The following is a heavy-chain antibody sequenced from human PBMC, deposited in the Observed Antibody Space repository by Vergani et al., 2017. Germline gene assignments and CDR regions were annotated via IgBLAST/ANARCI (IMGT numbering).Heavy chain of an antibody. V-gene: IGHV4-34*01. D-gene: IGHD1-26*01. Sequence: QVQLQQWGAGLLKPSEPLSLTCAVYGGSFSGYYWSWIRQPPGKGLEWIGEINHSGSTNYNPPLKSRVTISVDTSKNQFSLKLSSVTAADTAVYYCARGRGSYRVMYLDYWGQGTLVTVSS. CDR1: GGSFSGYY. CDR3: ARGRGSYRVMYLDY. CDR2: INHSGST. J-gene: IGHJ4*02.